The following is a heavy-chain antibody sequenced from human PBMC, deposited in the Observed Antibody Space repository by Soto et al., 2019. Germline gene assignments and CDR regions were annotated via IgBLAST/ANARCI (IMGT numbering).Heavy chain of an antibody. CDR3: DRVGSSIAGTPFGF. CDR2: IYYSGST. Sequence: PSETLSLTCTVSWGSISSLDCYCIWIRQPPGKGLEWIGYIYYSGSTYYNPSLKSRVTISLDTSKNQCTLKLSSVTAADTAVYYCDRVGSSIAGTPFGFWGQGTLVTVSS. V-gene: IGHV4-30-4*01. J-gene: IGHJ4*02. D-gene: IGHD6-6*01. CDR1: WGSISSLDCY.